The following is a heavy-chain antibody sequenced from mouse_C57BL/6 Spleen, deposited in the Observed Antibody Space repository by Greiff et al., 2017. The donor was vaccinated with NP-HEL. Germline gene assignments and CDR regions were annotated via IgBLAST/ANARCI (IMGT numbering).Heavy chain of an antibody. V-gene: IGHV1-81*01. D-gene: IGHD2-4*01. CDR1: GYTFTSYG. J-gene: IGHJ2*01. Sequence: QVHVKQSGAELARPGASVKLSCKASGYTFTSYGISWVKQRTGQGLEWIGEIYPRSGNTYYNEKFKGKATLTADKSSSTAYMELRSLTSEDSAVYFCARKGDDYDYFDYWGQGTTLTVSS. CDR2: IYPRSGNT. CDR3: ARKGDDYDYFDY.